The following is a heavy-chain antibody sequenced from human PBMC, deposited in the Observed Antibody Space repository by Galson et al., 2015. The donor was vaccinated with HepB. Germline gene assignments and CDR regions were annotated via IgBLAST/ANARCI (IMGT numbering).Heavy chain of an antibody. CDR3: TYTRSSSWYYFDY. CDR1: GFTFSSYA. J-gene: IGHJ4*02. D-gene: IGHD6-13*01. V-gene: IGHV3-23*01. CDR2: ISGSGGST. Sequence: SLRLSCAASGFTFSSYAMSWVRQAPGKGLEWVSAISGSGGSTYYADSVKGRFTISRDNSKNTLYLQMNSLRAEDTAVYYCTYTRSSSWYYFDYWGQGTLVTVSS.